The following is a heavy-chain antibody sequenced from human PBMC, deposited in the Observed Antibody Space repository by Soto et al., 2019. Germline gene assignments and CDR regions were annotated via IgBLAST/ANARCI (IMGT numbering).Heavy chain of an antibody. J-gene: IGHJ4*02. D-gene: IGHD4-17*01. CDR1: GYTFTSYD. V-gene: IGHV1-8*02. Sequence: QVQLVQSGAEVKNPGASVKVSCKASGYTFTSYDINWVRQATGQGLEWMGWMNPNSGNTGYAQKFQGSDTTTRNTSISTAYMELSSLGAEDTAVYYCARGGEYCDYGAFDYWGQGTLVTVSS. CDR2: MNPNSGNT. CDR3: ARGGEYCDYGAFDY.